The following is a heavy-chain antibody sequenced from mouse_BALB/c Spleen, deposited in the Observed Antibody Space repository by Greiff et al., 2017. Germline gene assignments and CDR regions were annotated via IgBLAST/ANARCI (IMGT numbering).Heavy chain of an antibody. V-gene: IGHV5-6-5*01. CDR2: ISSGGST. J-gene: IGHJ2*01. Sequence: EVQGVESGGGLVKPGGSLKLSCAASGFTFSSYAMSWVRQTPEKRLEWVASISSGGSTYYPDSVKGRFTISRDNARNILYLQMSSLRSEDTAMYYCARGYYGSPYFDYWGQGTTLTVSS. D-gene: IGHD1-1*01. CDR3: ARGYYGSPYFDY. CDR1: GFTFSSYA.